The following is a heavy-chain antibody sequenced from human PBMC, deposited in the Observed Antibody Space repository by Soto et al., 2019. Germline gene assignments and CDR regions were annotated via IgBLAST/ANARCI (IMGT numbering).Heavy chain of an antibody. Sequence: EVQLLESGGGLVQPGGSLRLSCAASGFTFTSYAMSWVRQAPGKGLEWVSAISGSGGSIYYADSVKGRFTISRDNSKNTLYLQMNSLRAEDTAVYYCAKVGIAARPFDYWGQGTLVTVSS. V-gene: IGHV3-23*01. CDR2: ISGSGGSI. CDR3: AKVGIAARPFDY. CDR1: GFTFTSYA. D-gene: IGHD6-6*01. J-gene: IGHJ4*02.